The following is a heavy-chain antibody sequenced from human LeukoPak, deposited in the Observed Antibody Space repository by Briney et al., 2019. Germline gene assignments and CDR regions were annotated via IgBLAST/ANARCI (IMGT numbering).Heavy chain of an antibody. J-gene: IGHJ4*02. CDR1: GYTFTSYY. V-gene: IGHV1-46*01. D-gene: IGHD5-18*01. CDR3: ARARGGVDTGMVTWFDY. Sequence: GASVKLSCKASGYTFTSYYMHWVRQAPGQGLEWMGIINPSGGSTSYAQKFQGRVTMTRDMSTSTVYMELSSLRSEDTAVCYCARARGGVDTGMVTWFDYWGQGTLVTVSS. CDR2: INPSGGST.